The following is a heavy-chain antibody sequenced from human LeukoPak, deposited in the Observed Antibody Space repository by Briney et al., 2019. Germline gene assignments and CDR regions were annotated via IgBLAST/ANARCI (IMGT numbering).Heavy chain of an antibody. CDR2: INAGNGNT. D-gene: IGHD3-10*01. CDR1: GYTFTSYA. V-gene: IGHV1-3*01. Sequence: ASVKVSCKASGYTFTSYAMHWVRQAPGQRLEWMGWINAGNGNTKYSQKFQGRVTITRDTSASTAYMELSSLRSDDTAVYYCARVWFDGGPTDAFDIWGQGTMVTVSS. CDR3: ARVWFDGGPTDAFDI. J-gene: IGHJ3*02.